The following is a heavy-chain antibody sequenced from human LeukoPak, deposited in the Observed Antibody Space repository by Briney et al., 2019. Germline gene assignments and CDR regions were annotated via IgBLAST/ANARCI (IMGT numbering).Heavy chain of an antibody. CDR2: IYYSGST. V-gene: IGHV4-30-4*08. CDR3: ARASSTSLYFDY. D-gene: IGHD2-2*01. Sequence: SETLSLTCTVSGGSISSGDYYWSWIRQPPGKGLEWIGYIYYSGSTYYNPSLKSRVTISVDTSKNQFSLKLSSVTAADTAVYYWARASSTSLYFDYWGQGTLVTVSS. J-gene: IGHJ4*02. CDR1: GGSISSGDYY.